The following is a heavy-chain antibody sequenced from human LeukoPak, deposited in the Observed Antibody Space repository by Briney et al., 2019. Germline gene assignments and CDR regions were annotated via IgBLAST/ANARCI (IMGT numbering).Heavy chain of an antibody. Sequence: ASVKVSCKASGYTFTGYYMHWVRQAPGQGLEWMGWINPNSGGTNYAQKFQGRVTMTTDTSTSTAYMELRSLRSDDTAVYYCARDTYSSGWLSDYWGQGTLVTVSS. J-gene: IGHJ4*02. CDR3: ARDTYSSGWLSDY. CDR1: GYTFTGYY. CDR2: INPNSGGT. D-gene: IGHD6-19*01. V-gene: IGHV1-2*02.